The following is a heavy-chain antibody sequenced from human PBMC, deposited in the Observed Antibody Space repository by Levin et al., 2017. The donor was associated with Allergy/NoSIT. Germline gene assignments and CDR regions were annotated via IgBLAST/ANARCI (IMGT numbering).Heavy chain of an antibody. D-gene: IGHD3-3*01. CDR1: GGSISSYY. Sequence: SQTLSLTCTVSGGSISSYYWSWIRQPPGKGLEWIGYIYYSGSTNYNPSLKSRVTISVDTSKNQFSLKLSSVTAADTAVYYCARAPPSGDFWSGYYPYFDYWGQGTLVTVSS. CDR3: ARAPPSGDFWSGYYPYFDY. CDR2: IYYSGST. V-gene: IGHV4-59*01. J-gene: IGHJ4*02.